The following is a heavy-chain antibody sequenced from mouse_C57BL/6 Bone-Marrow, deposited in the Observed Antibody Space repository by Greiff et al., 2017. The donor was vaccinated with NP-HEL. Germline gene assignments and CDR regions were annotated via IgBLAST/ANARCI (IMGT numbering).Heavy chain of an antibody. CDR2: IDPENGDT. CDR3: TTGASLRLLAMDY. V-gene: IGHV14-4*01. D-gene: IGHD3-2*02. Sequence: EVKLMESGAELVRPGASVKLSCTASGFNIKDDYMHWVKQRPEQGLEWIGWIDPENGDTEYASKFQGKATITADTSSNTAYLQLSSLTSEDTAVYYCTTGASLRLLAMDYWGQGTSVTVSS. J-gene: IGHJ4*01. CDR1: GFNIKDDY.